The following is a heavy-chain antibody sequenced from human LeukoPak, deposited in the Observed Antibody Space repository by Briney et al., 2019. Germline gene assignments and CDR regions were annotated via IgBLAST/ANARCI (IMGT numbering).Heavy chain of an antibody. CDR2: INHSGST. J-gene: IGHJ3*02. Sequence: SETLSLTCTVSGGSISSSSSYWGWIRQPPGKGLEWIGEINHSGSTNYNPSLKSRVTISVDTSKNQFSLKVSSVTAADTAVYYCASLTTADAFDIWGQGTMVTVSS. V-gene: IGHV4-39*07. CDR3: ASLTTADAFDI. CDR1: GGSISSSSSY. D-gene: IGHD3-22*01.